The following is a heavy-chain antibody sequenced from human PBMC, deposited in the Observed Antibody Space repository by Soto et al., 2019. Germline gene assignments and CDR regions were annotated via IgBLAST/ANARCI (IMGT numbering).Heavy chain of an antibody. Sequence: GGSLRLSCAASGFKFSNYAMSWVRQAPGKGLEWVSLISAAGDGTYYADSVKGRFTISRDNSHNTLYLQVHSLTAEDTAVYYCAKDRRAGGNSAFYFDFWGQGAQVTVSS. J-gene: IGHJ4*02. CDR2: ISAAGDGT. CDR1: GFKFSNYA. CDR3: AKDRRAGGNSAFYFDF. V-gene: IGHV3-23*01. D-gene: IGHD3-16*01.